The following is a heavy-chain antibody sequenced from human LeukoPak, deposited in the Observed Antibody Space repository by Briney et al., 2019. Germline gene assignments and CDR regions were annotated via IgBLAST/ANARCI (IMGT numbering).Heavy chain of an antibody. CDR1: GFNFRSYG. V-gene: IGHV3-30*02. J-gene: IGHJ4*02. Sequence: PGGSLRLSCAASGFNFRSYGIHWVRQAPGKGLEWVAFIRYDGSIKYYADSVKGRFTISRDNAKNSLYLQMNSLRAEDTAVYYCARGPFASGSYSLYGYGSVFDYWGQGTLVTVSS. CDR2: IRYDGSIK. D-gene: IGHD3-10*01. CDR3: ARGPFASGSYSLYGYGSVFDY.